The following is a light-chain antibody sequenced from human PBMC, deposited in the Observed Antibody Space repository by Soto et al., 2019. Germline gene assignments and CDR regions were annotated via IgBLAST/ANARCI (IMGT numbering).Light chain of an antibody. J-gene: IGKJ4*01. CDR1: QDISNY. V-gene: IGKV1-33*01. CDR3: QQYDNLIT. CDR2: DAS. Sequence: DIQMTQSPSSLSASVGDRVTITCQASQDISNYLNWYQQKPGKAPKLLIYDASNLETAVPSRFSGSGSGTDFTFTISSLQPEDIATYYCQQYDNLITFGGGTKVEIK.